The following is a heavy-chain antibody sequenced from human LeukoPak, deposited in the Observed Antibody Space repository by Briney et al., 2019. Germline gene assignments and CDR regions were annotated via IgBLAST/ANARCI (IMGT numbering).Heavy chain of an antibody. CDR2: IKEDGSAT. CDR1: GFTFSTYW. CDR3: ARDSPGYLAYDS. V-gene: IGHV3-7*04. D-gene: IGHD1-1*01. Sequence: HPGGSLRLSCAAPGFTFSTYWMTWVRQAPGKGPEWVANIKEDGSATYYVDSVKGRFTISSDNAKKSRYLQMNSLRAEDTAVYYCARDSPGYLAYDSWGQGALVTVSS. J-gene: IGHJ4*02.